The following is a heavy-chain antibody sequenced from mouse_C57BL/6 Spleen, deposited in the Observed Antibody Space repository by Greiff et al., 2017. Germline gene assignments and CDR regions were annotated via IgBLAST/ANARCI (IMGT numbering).Heavy chain of an antibody. Sequence: QVQLQQSDAESVKPGASVKISCKVSGYTFTDHIIHWMKQRPEQGLEWIGYIYPRDVSTKYNEKFKGKATFTADTSSNTAYMQLSSLTTEDSAIYYCARRFPWFAYWGQGTLVTVSA. CDR2: IYPRDVST. CDR3: ARRFPWFAY. J-gene: IGHJ3*01. V-gene: IGHV1-78*01. CDR1: GYTFTDHI.